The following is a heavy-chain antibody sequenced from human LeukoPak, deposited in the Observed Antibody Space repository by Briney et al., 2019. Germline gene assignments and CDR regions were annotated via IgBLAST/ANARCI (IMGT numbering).Heavy chain of an antibody. V-gene: IGHV1-2*02. Sequence: GASVKVSCKASGYTFTGYYMHWVRQAPGQGLEWMGWINPNSGGTNYAQKFQGRVTMTRDTSISTAYMELSRLRSDDTAVYYCARDRGALLWFGELLNVNWFDPWGQGTLVTVSS. D-gene: IGHD3-10*01. J-gene: IGHJ5*02. CDR2: INPNSGGT. CDR3: ARDRGALLWFGELLNVNWFDP. CDR1: GYTFTGYY.